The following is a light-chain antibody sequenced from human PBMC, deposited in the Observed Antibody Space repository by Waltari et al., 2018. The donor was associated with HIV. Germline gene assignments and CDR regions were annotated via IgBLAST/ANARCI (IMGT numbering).Light chain of an antibody. CDR1: SGSVSPSYY. CDR2: STS. V-gene: IGLV8-61*01. Sequence: QTVVTQEPSFSVSPGGTVTLTCGLSSGSVSPSYYPSWYQQTPGPGPTTLLYSTSTRSCGGPDSVSGFILGNKAALTISGAKADDEADYYCGLFMGNGIWGVGGGTKLTVL. J-gene: IGLJ2*01. CDR3: GLFMGNGIWG.